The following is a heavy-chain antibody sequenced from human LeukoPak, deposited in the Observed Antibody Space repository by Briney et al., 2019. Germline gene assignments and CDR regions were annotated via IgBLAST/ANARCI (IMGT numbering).Heavy chain of an antibody. CDR3: ARAPVTSCSGVLCYPFDY. CDR2: TSSSDAGT. J-gene: IGHJ4*02. V-gene: IGHV3-23*01. CDR1: GFTLNNYA. Sequence: GGSLRLSCAASGFTLNNYAMSCVRQAPGKGLEWVSATSSSDAGTYHADSVRGRFTISRDNSKNTLYLQMNSLRAEDAAVYYCARAPVTSCSGVLCYPFDYWGQGTLVTVSS. D-gene: IGHD2-15*01.